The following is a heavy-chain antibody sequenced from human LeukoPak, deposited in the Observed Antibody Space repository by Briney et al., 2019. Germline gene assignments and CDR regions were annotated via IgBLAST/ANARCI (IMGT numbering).Heavy chain of an antibody. V-gene: IGHV3-74*01. CDR2: INSDGSST. Sequence: PGGSLRLSCAASGFTFSSYWMHWVRQAPGKGLVWVSRINSDGSSTSYADSVKGRFTISRDNAKNTLYLQMNSLRAEDTAVYYCAREDYYYDSSGYYYYYGMDVWGQGTTVTVSS. CDR3: AREDYYYDSSGYYYYYGMDV. D-gene: IGHD3-22*01. J-gene: IGHJ6*02. CDR1: GFTFSSYW.